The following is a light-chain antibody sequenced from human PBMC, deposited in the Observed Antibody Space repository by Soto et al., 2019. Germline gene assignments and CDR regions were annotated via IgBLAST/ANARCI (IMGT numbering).Light chain of an antibody. CDR2: GAS. V-gene: IGKV3-20*01. CDR3: QQYGSSPMFT. J-gene: IGKJ4*01. Sequence: EVVLTQSPGTLSLSPGERATLFCRASQSLTNNYLAWYRQKPGQVPRLLIYGASSRVAGVSDRFSGSGSGTDFALTISRLEPEDSAVYYCQQYGSSPMFTFGGGTKVEI. CDR1: QSLTNNY.